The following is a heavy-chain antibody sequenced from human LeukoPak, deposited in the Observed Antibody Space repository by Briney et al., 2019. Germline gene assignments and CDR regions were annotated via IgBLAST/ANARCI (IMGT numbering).Heavy chain of an antibody. J-gene: IGHJ4*02. V-gene: IGHV4-38-2*02. CDR3: ARVSFNGRNDY. Sequence: SQTLSLTCTVSGYSISTGYYWGWIRQPPGKGLEWIGTIYHSGSTYYNPSLKSRFTISIDTSKNQFSLKLSSVTAADTAVYYCARVSFNGRNDYWGQGTLVTVSS. CDR1: GYSISTGYY. CDR2: IYHSGST.